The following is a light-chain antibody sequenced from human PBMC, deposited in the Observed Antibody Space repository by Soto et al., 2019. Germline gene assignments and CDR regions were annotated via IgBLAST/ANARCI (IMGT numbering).Light chain of an antibody. V-gene: IGKV1-39*01. Sequence: DIQMTQSPSALSASVGDRVTITCRASQSITNYLNWYQHEPGQAPNLLIYAASTLQAGVPSRFRGSGSGTDFTLTISSLQPEDFATYFCQQSNSSPPTFGGGTKVEIK. J-gene: IGKJ4*01. CDR2: AAS. CDR1: QSITNY. CDR3: QQSNSSPPT.